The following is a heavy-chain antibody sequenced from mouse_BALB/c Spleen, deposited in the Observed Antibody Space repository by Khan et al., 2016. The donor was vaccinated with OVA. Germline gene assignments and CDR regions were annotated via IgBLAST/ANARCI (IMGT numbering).Heavy chain of an antibody. V-gene: IGHV1-9*01. CDR1: GYTFSTYW. J-gene: IGHJ4*01. CDR3: ACAARAYYYAMDY. D-gene: IGHD3-1*01. CDR2: ILPRSGST. Sequence: QVRLQQSGAELMKPGASVKISCKASGYTFSTYWIEWVKQRPGHGLEWIGEILPRSGSTNYNENFKGKATFTADTSSNTASMQLSSLTSEDSAVFYCACAARAYYYAMDYWGQGTSVTVSS.